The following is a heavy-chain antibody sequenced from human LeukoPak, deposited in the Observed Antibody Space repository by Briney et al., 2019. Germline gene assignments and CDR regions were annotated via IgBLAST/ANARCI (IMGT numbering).Heavy chain of an antibody. CDR1: GGSTYSYF. V-gene: IGHV4-4*07. J-gene: IGHJ6*04. CDR3: ARDSGEDFVSGTYGQKYYSYRMVV. D-gene: IGHD3-16*01. CDR2: VYTSGTT. Sequence: SETLSLTCSVCGGSTYSYFWSWVRQPAGKGLEWVGRVYTSGTTTYNPSLQSRVTISLDTSKNEISLRLTSVTAADTAVYYCARDSGEDFVSGTYGQKYYSYRMVVWGKGTTVTVSS.